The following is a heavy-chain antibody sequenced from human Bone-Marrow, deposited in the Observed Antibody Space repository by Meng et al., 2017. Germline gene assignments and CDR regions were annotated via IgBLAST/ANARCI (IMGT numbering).Heavy chain of an antibody. V-gene: IGHV4-34*01. CDR1: GGSFIGYY. CDR2: INHSGST. D-gene: IGHD4-11*01. CDR3: ARGPTTMAHDFDY. Sequence: SQTLSLTCAVYGGSFIGYYWSWIRQPPGKGLEWIGEINHSGSTNYTPSLESRATISVDTSQNNLSLKLSSVTAADSAVYYCARGPTTMAHDFDYWGQGTLVTVSS. J-gene: IGHJ4*02.